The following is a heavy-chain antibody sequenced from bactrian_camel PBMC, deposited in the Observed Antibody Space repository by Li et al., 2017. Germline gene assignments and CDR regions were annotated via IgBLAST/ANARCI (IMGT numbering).Heavy chain of an antibody. J-gene: IGHJ4*01. V-gene: IGHV3S40*01. D-gene: IGHD6*01. CDR3: AALFFGGRWNERRNYVY. CDR2: IEDGGFI. CDR1: GSTTGRYC. Sequence: VQLVESGGGSVQPGGSLRLSCTASGSTTGRYCMAWFRQSPGQEREGVAAIEDGGFIHYADSVKGRFTISKDLDTATVYLQMTDLKPEDTDMYYCAALFFGGRWNERRNYVYWGQGTQVTVS.